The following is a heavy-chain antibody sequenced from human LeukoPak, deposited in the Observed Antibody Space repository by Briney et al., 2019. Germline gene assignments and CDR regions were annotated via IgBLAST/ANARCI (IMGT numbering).Heavy chain of an antibody. Sequence: KPSETLSLTCTVSGASISSYYWTWLRQPPGKGLEWIGYIYYSGVTKYNPSFKSRVTISVDTSKNQFSLKLNSVTAADTAVYYCAGERNGYNPDWGQGTLVTVSS. D-gene: IGHD5-24*01. V-gene: IGHV4-59*01. CDR1: GASISSYY. J-gene: IGHJ1*01. CDR2: IYYSGVT. CDR3: AGERNGYNPD.